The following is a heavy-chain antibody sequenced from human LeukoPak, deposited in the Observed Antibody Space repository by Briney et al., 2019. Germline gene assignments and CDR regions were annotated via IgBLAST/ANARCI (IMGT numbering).Heavy chain of an antibody. V-gene: IGHV3-11*04. Sequence: GGSLRLSCAASGFTFSDYYMSWVRQAPGKGLEWVSYISNSGSTIHSADSVKGRFTISRDNAKNSLYLQMNSLRAEDTAVYYCARVWGSYAVGYWGQGTLVTVSS. CDR3: ARVWGSYAVGY. D-gene: IGHD3-16*01. J-gene: IGHJ4*02. CDR2: ISNSGSTI. CDR1: GFTFSDYY.